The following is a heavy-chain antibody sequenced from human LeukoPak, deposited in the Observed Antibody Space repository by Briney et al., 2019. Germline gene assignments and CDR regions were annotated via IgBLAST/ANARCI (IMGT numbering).Heavy chain of an antibody. CDR3: ARVHRRGFGEIFIDY. J-gene: IGHJ4*02. V-gene: IGHV4-61*02. D-gene: IGHD3-10*01. Sequence: SQTLSLTCTVSGASISSGSYYWIWIRQAAEKGLEWIGRISTSGSPNYNPSLKSRVTMSVDTSNNQFSLKLTSVTAADTAIYYCARVHRRGFGEIFIDYWGQGTLVTVSS. CDR2: ISTSGSP. CDR1: GASISSGSYY.